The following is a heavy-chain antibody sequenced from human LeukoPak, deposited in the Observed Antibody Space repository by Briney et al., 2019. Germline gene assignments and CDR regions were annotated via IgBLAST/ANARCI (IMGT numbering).Heavy chain of an antibody. V-gene: IGHV1-69*02. CDR1: GGTFSSYT. J-gene: IGHJ4*02. CDR2: IIPVVGIA. D-gene: IGHD2/OR15-2a*01. CDR3: GGGLGFYTLFDY. Sequence: VASVKVSCKASGGTFSSYTISWVRQAPGQGLEWMGRIIPVVGIANYAQKFQGRVTITADKSTSTVYMELSSLRSEDTAVYYCGGGLGFYTLFDYWGQGTLVAVSS.